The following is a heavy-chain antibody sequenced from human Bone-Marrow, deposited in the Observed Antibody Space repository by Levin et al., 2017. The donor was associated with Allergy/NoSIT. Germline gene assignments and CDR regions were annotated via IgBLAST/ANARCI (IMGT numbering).Heavy chain of an antibody. Sequence: SCAASGFTFSSYAMHWVRQAPGKGLEWVALISYDGGTKYYADSVQGRFIISRDNSQKTLYLQLSSLRLEDTAMYFCAKDLGDGYNAWGAFDVWGQGTIVTVSS. CDR1: GFTFSSYA. CDR2: ISYDGGTK. D-gene: IGHD5-24*01. J-gene: IGHJ3*01. CDR3: AKDLGDGYNAWGAFDV. V-gene: IGHV3-30-3*02.